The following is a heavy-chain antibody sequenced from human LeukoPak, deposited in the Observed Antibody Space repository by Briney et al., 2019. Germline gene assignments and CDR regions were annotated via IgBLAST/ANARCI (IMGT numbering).Heavy chain of an antibody. D-gene: IGHD6-13*01. V-gene: IGHV3-30*18. CDR2: ISYDGSNK. Sequence: GGSLRLSCAASGFTFSSFGMHWVRQAPGKGLEWVAVISYDGSNKYYADSVKGRFTISRDNSKNTLSLQMNSLRGEDTAVYYCAKVQRGTAANFDYWGQGTLVTVSS. J-gene: IGHJ4*02. CDR3: AKVQRGTAANFDY. CDR1: GFTFSSFG.